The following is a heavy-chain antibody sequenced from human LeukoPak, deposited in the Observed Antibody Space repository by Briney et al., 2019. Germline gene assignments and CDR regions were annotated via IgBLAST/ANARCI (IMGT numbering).Heavy chain of an antibody. Sequence: ASVKVSCKASGYTFTSYGISWVRQAPGQGLEWMGWIRVYNGDTNYAQKLQGRVTMTRDTSTSTVYMELSSLRSEDTAVYYCARDFRGYSYGYPGGYWGQGTLVTVSS. J-gene: IGHJ4*02. CDR1: GYTFTSYG. CDR2: IRVYNGDT. V-gene: IGHV1-18*01. CDR3: ARDFRGYSYGYPGGY. D-gene: IGHD5-18*01.